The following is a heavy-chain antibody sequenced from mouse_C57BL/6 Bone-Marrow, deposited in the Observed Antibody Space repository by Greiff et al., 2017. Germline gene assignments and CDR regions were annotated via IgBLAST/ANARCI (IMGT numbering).Heavy chain of an antibody. CDR2: IYPRSGNT. Sequence: VQGVESGAELARPGASVKLSCTASGYTFTSYGISWVKQRTGQGLEWIGEIYPRSGNTYYNEKFKGKATLTADKSSSTAYMELRSLTSEDSAVYFCARRGALWFAYWGQGTLVTVSA. V-gene: IGHV1-81*01. CDR1: GYTFTSYG. CDR3: ARRGALWFAY. J-gene: IGHJ3*01.